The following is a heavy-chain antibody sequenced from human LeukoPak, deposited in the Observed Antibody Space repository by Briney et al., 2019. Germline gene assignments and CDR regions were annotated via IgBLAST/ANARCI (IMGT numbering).Heavy chain of an antibody. CDR2: INPSGGST. J-gene: IGHJ4*02. CDR3: ARAVAVATTGLDY. V-gene: IGHV1-46*01. D-gene: IGHD5-12*01. Sequence: GASVKVSCKASGYTFTSSYVHWVRQAPGQGLEWMGIINPSGGSTTYAQKFQGRVAMTRDTSTSTVYMEQSSLRPGDTAVYYCARAVAVATTGLDYWGQGTLVTVSS. CDR1: GYTFTSSY.